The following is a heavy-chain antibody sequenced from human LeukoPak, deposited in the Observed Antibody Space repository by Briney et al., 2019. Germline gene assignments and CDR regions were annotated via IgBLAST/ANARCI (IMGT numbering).Heavy chain of an antibody. CDR1: GYTFTSYG. V-gene: IGHV1-18*01. CDR3: ARNPMYYYDSSGYYYFDY. CDR2: ISTHNGNT. J-gene: IGHJ4*02. D-gene: IGHD3-22*01. Sequence: ASVKVSCKASGYTFTSYGISWVRQAPGQGLEWMGWISTHNGNTNYAPKFQGRVTMTTDKSTSTTYMELRSPTSDDTAVYYCARNPMYYYDSSGYYYFDYWGQGTLVTVSS.